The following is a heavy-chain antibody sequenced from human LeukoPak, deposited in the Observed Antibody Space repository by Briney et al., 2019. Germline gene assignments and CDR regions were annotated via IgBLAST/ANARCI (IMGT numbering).Heavy chain of an antibody. Sequence: PGGSLRLSCVASGISFSSYWMAWVRQAPGKGLEWVANIKYDGTHKFYADSVKGRFTISRDNAKNSLFLEMNSLTADDTAVYFCASSHDSSGNDWGQGTPVTVSS. D-gene: IGHD3-22*01. J-gene: IGHJ4*02. V-gene: IGHV3-7*01. CDR3: ASSHDSSGND. CDR2: IKYDGTHK. CDR1: GISFSSYW.